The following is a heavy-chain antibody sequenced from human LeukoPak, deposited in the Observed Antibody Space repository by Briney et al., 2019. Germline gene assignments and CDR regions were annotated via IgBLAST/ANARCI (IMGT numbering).Heavy chain of an antibody. CDR3: ARRPTGSIAVAGNYFDY. D-gene: IGHD6-19*01. Sequence: SETLSLNCTVSGGSISSSTYYWGWIRQPPGKGLEWIGNIYYSGSTYYNPSLKSRVTISVDTSKNQFSLKLSSVTAADTAVYYCARRPTGSIAVAGNYFDYWGQGTLVTVSS. J-gene: IGHJ4*02. CDR1: GGSISSSTYY. V-gene: IGHV4-39*01. CDR2: IYYSGST.